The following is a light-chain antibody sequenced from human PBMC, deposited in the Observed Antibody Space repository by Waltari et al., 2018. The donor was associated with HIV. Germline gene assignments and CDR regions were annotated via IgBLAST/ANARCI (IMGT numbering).Light chain of an antibody. CDR2: GAS. V-gene: IGKV3-20*01. J-gene: IGKJ1*01. CDR1: QIVICAY. CDR3: QQYGNSPET. Sequence: IVLTQSPGTLSLSPGDRATLSCRASQIVICAYLAWYQQKPCQAPRLLIYGASTRATGVPDRFSGSGFATEFTLTISRLEPEDFAVYYSQQYGNSPETFGQGARVEI.